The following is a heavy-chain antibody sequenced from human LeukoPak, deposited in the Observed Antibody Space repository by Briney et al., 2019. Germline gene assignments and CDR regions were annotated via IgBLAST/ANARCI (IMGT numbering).Heavy chain of an antibody. J-gene: IGHJ5*02. V-gene: IGHV4-59*01. CDR1: GGSISSYY. D-gene: IGHD3-9*01. Sequence: PSETLSLTCTVSGGSISSYYWSWIRQPPGKGLEWIGYIYYSGSTNYNPSLKSRVTISVDTSKNQFSLKLSSVTAADTAVYYCARNYDILTGTLLVDPWGQGTLVTVSS. CDR3: ARNYDILTGTLLVDP. CDR2: IYYSGST.